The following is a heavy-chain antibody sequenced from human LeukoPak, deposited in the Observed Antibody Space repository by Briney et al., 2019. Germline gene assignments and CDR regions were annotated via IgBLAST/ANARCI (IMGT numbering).Heavy chain of an antibody. Sequence: RASVKVSCKASGYTFTSYDINWVRQATGQGLEWMGWMNPNSGNTGYAQKFQGRVTMTRNTSISTAYMELSSLRSDDTAVYYCARAPFTVFKKPLDYWGQGTLVTVSS. CDR3: ARAPFTVFKKPLDY. CDR1: GYTFTSYD. D-gene: IGHD2-21*01. CDR2: MNPNSGNT. V-gene: IGHV1-8*01. J-gene: IGHJ4*02.